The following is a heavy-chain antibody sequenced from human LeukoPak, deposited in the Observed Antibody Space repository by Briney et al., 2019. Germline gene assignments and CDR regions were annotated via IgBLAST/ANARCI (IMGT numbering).Heavy chain of an antibody. CDR3: ARDPGSSSIWPEYFHH. CDR2: IKHDGSEK. D-gene: IGHD6-13*01. Sequence: GGSLRLSCAASGFTFSNYWMNWVRQAPGKGLDWVANIKHDGSEKYFVDSVKGRFTISRDDAKNSLYLQMNSLRAVDTAVYYCARDPGSSSIWPEYFHHWGQGTLVTVSS. V-gene: IGHV3-7*04. J-gene: IGHJ1*01. CDR1: GFTFSNYW.